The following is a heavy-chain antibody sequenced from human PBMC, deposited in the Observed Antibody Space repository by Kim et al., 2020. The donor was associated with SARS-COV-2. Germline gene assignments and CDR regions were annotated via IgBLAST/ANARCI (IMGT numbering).Heavy chain of an antibody. CDR1: GFSFSDYY. Sequence: GGSLRLSCAASGFSFSDYYMSWIRQAPGRGLEWVSYISNSNAYKNYTDSVKGRFTISRDNAKKSLSLQLNSLRAEDTAVYYCSRGVXXXXXYWGQGVXVTVSS. V-gene: IGHV3-11*05. CDR3: SRGVXXXXXY. D-gene: IGHD3-3*01. CDR2: ISNSNAYK. J-gene: IGHJ4*02.